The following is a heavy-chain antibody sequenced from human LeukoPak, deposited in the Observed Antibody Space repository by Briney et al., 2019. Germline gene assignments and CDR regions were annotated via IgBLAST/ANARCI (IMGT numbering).Heavy chain of an antibody. V-gene: IGHV1-69*04. Sequence: ASVKVSCKASGGTFSSYAISWVRQAPGQGLEWMGRIIPIRGIANYAQKFQGRVTITADKSTSTASMALSSLRSEDTAVYYCARDRVAAAGTLYYYYYGMDVWGQGTTVTVSS. CDR3: ARDRVAAAGTLYYYYYGMDV. J-gene: IGHJ6*02. CDR1: GGTFSSYA. D-gene: IGHD6-13*01. CDR2: IIPIRGIA.